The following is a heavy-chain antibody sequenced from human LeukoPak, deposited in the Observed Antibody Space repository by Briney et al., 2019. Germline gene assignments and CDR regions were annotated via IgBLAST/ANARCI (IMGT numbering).Heavy chain of an antibody. CDR3: AKNLQMALES. D-gene: IGHD5-24*01. Sequence: GGSLRLSCAASGLSFSTFAMSWVRQAPGKGLEWVGVMWYDGSNQYYADSVKGRFTISRDTSTNTLYLQMNSLRADDTAVYYCAKNLQMALESWGQGTLVTVSS. J-gene: IGHJ4*02. CDR2: MWYDGSNQ. CDR1: GLSFSTFA. V-gene: IGHV3-33*06.